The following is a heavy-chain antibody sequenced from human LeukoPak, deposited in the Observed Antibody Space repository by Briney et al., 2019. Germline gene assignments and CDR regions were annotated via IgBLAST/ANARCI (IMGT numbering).Heavy chain of an antibody. Sequence: SGGSLRLSCVASGFTFSNAWMSWVRQAPGKGLEWVSAISGSGGSTYYADSVKGRFTISRDNSKNTLYLQMNSLRAEDTAVYYCAKAGRIAAAEKGTDYWGQGTLVTVSS. D-gene: IGHD6-13*01. CDR3: AKAGRIAAAEKGTDY. CDR1: GFTFSNAW. CDR2: ISGSGGST. J-gene: IGHJ4*02. V-gene: IGHV3-23*01.